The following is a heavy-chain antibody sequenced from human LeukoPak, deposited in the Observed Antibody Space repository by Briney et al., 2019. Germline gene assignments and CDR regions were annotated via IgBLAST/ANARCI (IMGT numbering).Heavy chain of an antibody. Sequence: SVKVSCKASGGTFSSYAISWVRQAPGQGLEWMGGIIPIFGTANYAQKFQGRVTITADESTSTAYMELSSLRSEDTAVYYCASLRLGLDAFDIWGQGTMVTVSS. V-gene: IGHV1-69*13. CDR1: GGTFSSYA. CDR2: IIPIFGTA. J-gene: IGHJ3*02. CDR3: ASLRLGLDAFDI. D-gene: IGHD6-19*01.